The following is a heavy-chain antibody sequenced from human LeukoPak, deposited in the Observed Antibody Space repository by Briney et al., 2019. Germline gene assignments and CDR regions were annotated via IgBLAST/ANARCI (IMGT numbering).Heavy chain of an antibody. J-gene: IGHJ4*02. CDR3: FSDESSGNFDT. D-gene: IGHD3-22*01. V-gene: IGHV1-2*02. Sequence: GASVNVSYTASGYSYTLYYIHWLRQAPGQGREGMGWINPYSGDTNYARKFQGRVTMTRDTSISTAYMELSGLTSDDTSVYYCFSDESSGNFDTWGQGTLVTVSS. CDR2: INPYSGDT. CDR1: GYSYTLYY.